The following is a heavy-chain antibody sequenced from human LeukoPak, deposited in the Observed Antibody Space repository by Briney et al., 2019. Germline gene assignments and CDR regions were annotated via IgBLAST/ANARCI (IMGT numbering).Heavy chain of an antibody. CDR3: ASGYYGSGSRPALLYYYYGMDV. D-gene: IGHD3-10*01. CDR1: GGSFSGYY. J-gene: IGHJ6*02. Sequence: SETLSLTCAVYGGSFSGYYWSWIRQPPGKGLEWMGEINISGSTNYNLSLKSRVTISVDTSKNQFSLKLSSVTAADTAVYYCASGYYGSGSRPALLYYYYGMDVWGQGTTVTVSS. V-gene: IGHV4-34*01. CDR2: INISGST.